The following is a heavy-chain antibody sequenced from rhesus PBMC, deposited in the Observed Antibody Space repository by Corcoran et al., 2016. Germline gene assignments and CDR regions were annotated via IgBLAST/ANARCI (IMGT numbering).Heavy chain of an antibody. Sequence: QLQLQESGPGLVKPSETLSVTCAVSGGSISSSYWSWIRQAPGKGLEWIGYIYGSGSSTNYNPSHKSRVTLSVDTSKNQLSLKLSSVTAADTAVYYCARYTLRGFDYWGQGVLVTVSS. V-gene: IGHV4-169*01. J-gene: IGHJ4*01. CDR2: IYGSGSST. CDR1: GGSISSSY. CDR3: ARYTLRGFDY. D-gene: IGHD3S6*01.